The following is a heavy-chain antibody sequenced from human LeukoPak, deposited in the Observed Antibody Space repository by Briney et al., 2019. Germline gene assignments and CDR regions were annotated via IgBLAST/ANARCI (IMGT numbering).Heavy chain of an antibody. V-gene: IGHV1-69*04. CDR1: GGTFSSYA. D-gene: IGHD6-13*01. J-gene: IGHJ4*02. Sequence: SVKVSCKASGGTFSSYAISWVRQAPGQGLEWMGRIIPILGIANYAQKFQGRVTITADKSTSTAYMGLSSLRSEDTAVYYCARGVQEAAGTGNYWGQGTLVTVSS. CDR3: ARGVQEAAGTGNY. CDR2: IIPILGIA.